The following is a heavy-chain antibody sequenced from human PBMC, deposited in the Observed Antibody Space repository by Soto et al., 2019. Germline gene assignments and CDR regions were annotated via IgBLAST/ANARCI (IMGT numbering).Heavy chain of an antibody. Sequence: PSETLSLTCTVSGGSISSGDYYWSWIRQPPGKGLEWIGYIYYSGSTYYNPSLKSRVTISVDTSKNQFSLKLSSVTAADTAVYYCARVKDKWLRFYFDYWGQGTLVTVS. J-gene: IGHJ4*02. CDR1: GGSISSGDYY. D-gene: IGHD5-12*01. V-gene: IGHV4-30-4*01. CDR3: ARVKDKWLRFYFDY. CDR2: IYYSGST.